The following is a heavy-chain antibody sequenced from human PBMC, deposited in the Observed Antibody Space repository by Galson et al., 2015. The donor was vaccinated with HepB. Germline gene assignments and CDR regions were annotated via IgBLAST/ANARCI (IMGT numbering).Heavy chain of an antibody. V-gene: IGHV1-3*01. CDR3: AREGFLMGATDSGGDWFDP. J-gene: IGHJ5*02. Sequence: SVKVSCKASGYIFTTYAIHWVRQAPGQGLEWMGRCNAGNSYTKYSQSFQGRVTISRDTPASTVYMEMPSLTSEDTAVYYCAREGFLMGATDSGGDWFDPWGPGTLVTVSS. CDR2: CNAGNSYT. CDR1: GYIFTTYA. D-gene: IGHD6-25*01.